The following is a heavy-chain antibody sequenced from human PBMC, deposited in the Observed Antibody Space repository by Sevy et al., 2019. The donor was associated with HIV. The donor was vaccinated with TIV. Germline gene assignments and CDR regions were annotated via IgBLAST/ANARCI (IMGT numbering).Heavy chain of an antibody. D-gene: IGHD2-15*01. V-gene: IGHV3-15*01. CDR1: GFTFSNAW. CDR2: IKSKTDGGTT. CDR3: TTDPDCSGGSCYSGRYGYYYYYMDV. J-gene: IGHJ6*03. Sequence: GGSLRLSCAASGFTFSNAWMSWVRQAPGKGLEWVGRIKSKTDGGTTDYAAPVKGRFTISRDDSKNTLYLQMNSLKTEDTAVYYCTTDPDCSGGSCYSGRYGYYYYYMDVWGKGTTVTVSS.